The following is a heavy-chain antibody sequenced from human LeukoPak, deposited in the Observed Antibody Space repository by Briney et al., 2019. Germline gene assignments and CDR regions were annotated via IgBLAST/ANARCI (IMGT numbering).Heavy chain of an antibody. V-gene: IGHV3-21*01. CDR1: RFTLSSHS. CDR2: ISSSSSYI. CDR3: ARAAENYGGRFDS. D-gene: IGHD3-16*01. J-gene: IGHJ4*02. Sequence: PGGSLRLSCAASRFTLSSHSVNWVRQAPGKGLEWVSSISSSSSYIYYSDSVKGRFTISRDNARNSLYLQMNSLRAEDTAVYYCARAAENYGGRFDSWGQGTLVTVSS.